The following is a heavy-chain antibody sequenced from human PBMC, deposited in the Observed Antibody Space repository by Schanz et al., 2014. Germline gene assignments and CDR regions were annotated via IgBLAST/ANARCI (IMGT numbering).Heavy chain of an antibody. CDR2: IYTSGST. Sequence: QVQLQASGPGLVKPSETLSLTCTVSGGSIITYYWSWIRPPAGKGLEGIGRIYTSGSTNYNPSLKSRAPMPVNTSKSQFSLGLSSGTAADTAVYYCARYTGAYFDYWGQGTLVTVSS. J-gene: IGHJ4*02. D-gene: IGHD1-26*01. CDR3: ARYTGAYFDY. V-gene: IGHV4-4*07. CDR1: GGSIITYY.